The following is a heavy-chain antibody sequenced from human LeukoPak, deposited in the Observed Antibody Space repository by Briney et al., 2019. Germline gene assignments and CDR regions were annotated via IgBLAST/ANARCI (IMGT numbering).Heavy chain of an antibody. CDR3: ARGTNYFGSGDY. D-gene: IGHD3-10*01. CDR2: IYYSGST. J-gene: IGHJ4*02. Sequence: SETLSLTCTVSGGSISSYYWSWIRQPPGKGLEWIGYIYYSGSTNYNPSLKSRITMSVDTSRNQFSLRLISVTAADTAVYYCARGTNYFGSGDYWGQGALVTVSS. CDR1: GGSISSYY. V-gene: IGHV4-59*01.